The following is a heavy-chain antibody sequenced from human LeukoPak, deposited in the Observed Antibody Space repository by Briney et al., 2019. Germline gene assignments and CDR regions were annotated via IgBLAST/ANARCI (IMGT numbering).Heavy chain of an antibody. D-gene: IGHD3-10*01. Sequence: PSETMSLTCAVYGGSFSGYYWSWIRQPAGKGLEWIGRIYTSGSTNYNPSLKSRVTISVDTSKNQFSLKLSSVTAADTAVYYCARDRFGELLVDYWGQGTLVTVSS. V-gene: IGHV4-4*07. CDR1: GGSFSGYY. CDR2: IYTSGST. J-gene: IGHJ4*02. CDR3: ARDRFGELLVDY.